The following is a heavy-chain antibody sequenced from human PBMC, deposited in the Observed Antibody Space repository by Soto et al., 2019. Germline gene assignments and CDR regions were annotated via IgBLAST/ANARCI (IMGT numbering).Heavy chain of an antibody. CDR2: IYYSWST. CDR3: AREATVTISGWFDP. CDR1: GGSISSGCYY. D-gene: IGHD4-17*01. Sequence: QVQLQESGPGLVKPSQTLSLTCTVSGGSISSGCYYWSWIRQHTGNGLEWLGYIYYSWSTYYYPSLKSRVTISVDTSKNQFTLKLSSVTAADTAVYYCAREATVTISGWFDPWGQGTLVTVSS. J-gene: IGHJ5*02. V-gene: IGHV4-31*02.